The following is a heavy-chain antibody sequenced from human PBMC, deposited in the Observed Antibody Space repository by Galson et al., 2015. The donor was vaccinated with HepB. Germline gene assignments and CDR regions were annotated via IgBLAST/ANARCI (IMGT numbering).Heavy chain of an antibody. V-gene: IGHV5-10-1*01. CDR1: GYSFTSYW. D-gene: IGHD3-22*01. CDR3: ARRYYDSSGYNYYYGMDV. CDR2: IDPSDSYT. Sequence: SGAEVKKPGESLRISCKGSGYSFTSYWISWVRQMPGKGLEWMGRIDPSDSYTNYSPSFQGHVTISADKSISTAYLQWSSLKASDTAMYYCARRYYDSSGYNYYYGMDVWGQGTTVTVSS. J-gene: IGHJ6*02.